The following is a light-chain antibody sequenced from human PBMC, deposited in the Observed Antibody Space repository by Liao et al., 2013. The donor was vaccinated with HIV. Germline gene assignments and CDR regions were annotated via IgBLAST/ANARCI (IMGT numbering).Light chain of an antibody. CDR1: KLGDKY. CDR2: EDD. Sequence: SYDLTQPPSISVSPGQTASITCSGDKLGDKYAYWYQQKPGQSPVLVIYEDDKRPSGIPERFSGSNSGTTATLAISGAQALDEADYYCQTWDTGTGVFGTGTKVTV. J-gene: IGLJ1*01. V-gene: IGLV3-1*01. CDR3: QTWDTGTGV.